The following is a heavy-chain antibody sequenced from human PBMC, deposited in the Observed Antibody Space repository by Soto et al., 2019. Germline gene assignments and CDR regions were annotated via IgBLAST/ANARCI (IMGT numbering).Heavy chain of an antibody. CDR1: GFTFSSYA. Sequence: GGSLRLSCAASGFTFSSYAMSWVRQAPGKGLEWVSAISGSGGSTYYADSVKGRFTISRDNSKNTLYLQMNSLRAEDTAVYYCARAMVSYEDFDYWGQGTLVTVSS. V-gene: IGHV3-23*01. J-gene: IGHJ4*02. CDR2: ISGSGGST. CDR3: ARAMVSYEDFDY. D-gene: IGHD3-10*01.